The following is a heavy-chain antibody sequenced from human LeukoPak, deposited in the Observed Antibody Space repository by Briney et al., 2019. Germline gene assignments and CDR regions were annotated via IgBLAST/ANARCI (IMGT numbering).Heavy chain of an antibody. CDR3: AKGAYSSGCFDY. D-gene: IGHD6-19*01. CDR1: GFTVSSKY. CDR2: ISYDGSNK. Sequence: GGSLRLSCAASGFTVSSKYLSWVRQAPGKGLEWVAVISYDGSNKYYADSVKGRFTISRDNSKNTLYLQMNSLRAEDTAVYYCAKGAYSSGCFDYWGQGTLVTVSS. V-gene: IGHV3-30*18. J-gene: IGHJ4*02.